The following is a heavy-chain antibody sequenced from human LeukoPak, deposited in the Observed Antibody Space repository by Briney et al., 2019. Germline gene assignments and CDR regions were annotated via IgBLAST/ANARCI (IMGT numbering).Heavy chain of an antibody. V-gene: IGHV1-8*03. J-gene: IGHJ6*03. CDR3: ARFGYYYDSSGYTPHYYMDV. CDR2: MNPNSGNT. CDR1: GYTFTSYD. D-gene: IGHD3-22*01. Sequence: ASVKVSCKASGYTFTSYDINWVRQATGQGLEWMGWMNPNSGNTGYAQKFQGRVTITRNTSISTAYMELSSLRSEDTAVYYCARFGYYYDSSGYTPHYYMDVWGKGTTVTISS.